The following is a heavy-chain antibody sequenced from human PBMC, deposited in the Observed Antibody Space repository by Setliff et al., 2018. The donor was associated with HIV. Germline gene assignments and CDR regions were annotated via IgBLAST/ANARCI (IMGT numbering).Heavy chain of an antibody. CDR2: IYYSGIT. J-gene: IGHJ2*01. V-gene: IGHV4-31*03. Sequence: LSLTCTVSGGSLSSGGYYWNWIRQHPGKGLEWIGNIYYSGITYYNPSLMSRVTISVDTSKNNFSLKLGSVTAADTAVYFCARDGRAKGVYSHWFLDLWGRGTLVTVSS. CDR3: ARDGRAKGVYSHWFLDL. CDR1: GGSLSSGGYY. D-gene: IGHD2-8*01.